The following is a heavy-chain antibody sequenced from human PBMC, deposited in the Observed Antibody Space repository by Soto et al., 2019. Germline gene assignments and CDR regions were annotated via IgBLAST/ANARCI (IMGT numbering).Heavy chain of an antibody. CDR2: ISTDGRDK. CDR1: GFTFSSYA. CDR3: AKDRERADRYYSDY. D-gene: IGHD3-16*02. J-gene: IGHJ4*02. V-gene: IGHV3-30*18. Sequence: HPGGSLRLSCAASGFTFSSYAMHWVRQAPGKGLEWVAVISTDGRDKHYADSVKGQFTISRDNSKNTLYLQMNSPRGEDTAVYYCAKDRERADRYYSDYWGQGTPVTVSS.